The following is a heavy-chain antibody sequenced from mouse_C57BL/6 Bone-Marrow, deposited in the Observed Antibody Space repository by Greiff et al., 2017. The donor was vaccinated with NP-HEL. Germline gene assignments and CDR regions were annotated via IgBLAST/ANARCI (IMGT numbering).Heavy chain of an antibody. D-gene: IGHD2-1*01. CDR2: IRLKSDNYAT. CDR1: GFTFSNYW. J-gene: IGHJ4*01. Sequence: EVQLVESGGGLVQPGGSMKLSCVASGFTFSNYWMNWVRQSPEKGLEWVAQIRLKSDNYATHYAESVKGRFTISRDDSKSRVYLQMNNLRAEDTGIYYCTTFYYGNYGAMDYWGQGTSVTVSS. V-gene: IGHV6-3*01. CDR3: TTFYYGNYGAMDY.